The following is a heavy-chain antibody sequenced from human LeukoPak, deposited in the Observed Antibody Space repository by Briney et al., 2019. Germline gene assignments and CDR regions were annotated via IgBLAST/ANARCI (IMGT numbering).Heavy chain of an antibody. J-gene: IGHJ4*02. CDR2: ISAYNGNT. CDR3: ARDKVAGTIDY. CDR1: GGTFSSYA. V-gene: IGHV1-18*01. D-gene: IGHD6-19*01. Sequence: ASVKVSCKASGGTFSSYAISCVRQAPGQGLEWMGWISAYNGNTNYAQKLQGRVTMTTDTSTSTAYMELRSLRSDDTAVYYCARDKVAGTIDYWGQGTLVTVSS.